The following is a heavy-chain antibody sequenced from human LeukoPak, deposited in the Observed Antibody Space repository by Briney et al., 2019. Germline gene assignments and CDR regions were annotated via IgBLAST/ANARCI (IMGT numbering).Heavy chain of an antibody. CDR2: INPNSGGT. CDR1: GYTFTGYY. J-gene: IGHJ3*02. D-gene: IGHD3-16*01. V-gene: IGHV1-2*02. Sequence: AASVKVSCKASGYTFTGYYMHWVRQAPGQGLEWMGWINPNSGGTNYAQKFQGRVTMTRDTSISTAYMELSSLRSEDTAVYYCARAPYYDYVWGSQTTDAFDIWGQGTMVTVSS. CDR3: ARAPYYDYVWGSQTTDAFDI.